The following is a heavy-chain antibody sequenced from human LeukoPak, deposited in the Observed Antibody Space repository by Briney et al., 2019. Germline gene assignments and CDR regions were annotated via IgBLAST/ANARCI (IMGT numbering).Heavy chain of an antibody. Sequence: SETLSLTCTVSGASISGNSFYWGWVRQPPGKGLEWIGNIYYTGITYYNPSLKSRVTISVDTSKNQFSLRLNSVTAADTAIYYCASPGITTFDYWGQGTLVTVSS. V-gene: IGHV4-39*01. J-gene: IGHJ4*02. CDR3: ASPGITTFDY. CDR2: IYYTGIT. CDR1: GASISGNSFY. D-gene: IGHD3-22*01.